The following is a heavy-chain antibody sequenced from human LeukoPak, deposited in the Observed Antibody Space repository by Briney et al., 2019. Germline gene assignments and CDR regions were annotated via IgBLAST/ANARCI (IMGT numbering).Heavy chain of an antibody. Sequence: GGSLRLSCSPSEFTFSSFAMSWVRQAPGKGLEWVPVIYSGGSTYYADSVKGRFTISRDNSKNTLYLEMNSLRVEDTAVYYCAKDVRAYSSGWFDHFDYWGQGTLVTVSS. CDR2: IYSGGST. CDR3: AKDVRAYSSGWFDHFDY. V-gene: IGHV3-53*05. D-gene: IGHD6-13*01. CDR1: EFTFSSFA. J-gene: IGHJ4*02.